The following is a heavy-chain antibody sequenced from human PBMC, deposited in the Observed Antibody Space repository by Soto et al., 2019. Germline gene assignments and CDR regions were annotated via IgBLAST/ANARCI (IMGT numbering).Heavy chain of an antibody. CDR3: ARGRYALDY. V-gene: IGHV3-11*01. CDR2: ISGSGNTI. Sequence: QVQLVESGGGLVKPGGSLRLSCAASGFTLSDYYMSWIRQAPGKGLEWVSHISGSGNTIDYADSVKGRFTISRDNAKNSLYLQMNSLGYDDTAVFYCARGRYALDYWGQGTRVTVSS. CDR1: GFTLSDYY. J-gene: IGHJ4*02. D-gene: IGHD3-16*01.